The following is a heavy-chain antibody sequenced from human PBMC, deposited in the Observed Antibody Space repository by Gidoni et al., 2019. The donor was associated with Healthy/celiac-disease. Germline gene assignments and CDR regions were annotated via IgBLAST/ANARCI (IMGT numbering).Heavy chain of an antibody. J-gene: IGHJ6*02. CDR1: GFTFSTYG. CDR2: IWYDGSNK. D-gene: IGHD4-17*01. Sequence: QVQLVESGGGVVQPGRSLRLPCAAPGFTFSTYGLPWVRQAPGKGLEWVAVIWYDGSNKYYADSVKGRFTISRDNSKNTLYLQMNSLRAEDTAVYYCARDTISRSRGRVTTRYGMDVWGQGTTVTVSS. CDR3: ARDTISRSRGRVTTRYGMDV. V-gene: IGHV3-33*01.